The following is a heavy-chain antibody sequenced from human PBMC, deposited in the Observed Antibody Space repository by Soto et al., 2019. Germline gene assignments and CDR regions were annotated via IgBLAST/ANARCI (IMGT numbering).Heavy chain of an antibody. J-gene: IGHJ5*02. D-gene: IGHD6-19*01. Sequence: PSXSLSRPLSVSGAALSSGGYFYTCVRQPPGKGLEWLGYIYYSGGTNYNPSLKSRVTISLDKSKSQFSLRLISVTAADTAVYYCTREQSDDNYFDPWGQGTLVTVPQ. CDR2: IYYSGGT. CDR1: GAALSSGGYF. CDR3: TREQSDDNYFDP. V-gene: IGHV4-61*08.